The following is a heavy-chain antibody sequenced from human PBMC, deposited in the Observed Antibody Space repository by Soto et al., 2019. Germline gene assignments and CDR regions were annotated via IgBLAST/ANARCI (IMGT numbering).Heavy chain of an antibody. Sequence: PSETLSLTCTVSGGSISSSSYYWGWIRQPPGKGLEWIGSIYYSGSTYYNPSLKSRVTISVDTSKNQFSLKLSSVTAADTAVYYCARHGNGDYALVYYYYYMDVWGKGTTVTVSS. CDR3: ARHGNGDYALVYYYYYMDV. CDR2: IYYSGST. J-gene: IGHJ6*03. CDR1: GGSISSSSYY. D-gene: IGHD4-17*01. V-gene: IGHV4-39*01.